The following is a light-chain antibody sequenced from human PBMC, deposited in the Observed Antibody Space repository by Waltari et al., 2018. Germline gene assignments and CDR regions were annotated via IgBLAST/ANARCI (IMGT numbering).Light chain of an antibody. CDR3: HQYNKWPPA. Sequence: EIVMTQSPATLSVSPGERATPSCRASQSVTSALAWYQQKPGQAPRLLIYEAPTRAYGIPARFSGSGSGTEFTLTISSLQSEDFAVYYCHQYNKWPPAFGQGTKVEIK. V-gene: IGKV3-15*01. CDR1: QSVTSA. J-gene: IGKJ1*01. CDR2: EAP.